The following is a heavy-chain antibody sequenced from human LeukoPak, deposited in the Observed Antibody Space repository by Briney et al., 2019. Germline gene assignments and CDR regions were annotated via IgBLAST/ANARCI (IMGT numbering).Heavy chain of an antibody. V-gene: IGHV3-48*03. CDR1: GFTFSNYE. CDR2: ISSSGVTI. Sequence: GGSLRLSCAASGFTFSNYEMNWVRQAPGKGLEWISYISSSGVTIYYADSVKGRFTISRDNAKNSLNLQLNSLRPEDTAVYYCGREAYSGYDFYFDYWGQGTLVTVSS. CDR3: GREAYSGYDFYFDY. D-gene: IGHD5-12*01. J-gene: IGHJ4*02.